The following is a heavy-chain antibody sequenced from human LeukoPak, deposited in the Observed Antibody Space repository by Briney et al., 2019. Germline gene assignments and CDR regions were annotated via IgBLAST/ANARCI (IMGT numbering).Heavy chain of an antibody. J-gene: IGHJ4*02. CDR1: GCSFTSYW. CDR3: ARQFWDSSGYYYFDY. CDR2: IYPGESDT. D-gene: IGHD3-22*01. V-gene: IGHV5-51*01. Sequence: GESLQISCKGSGCSFTSYWIGWVRQVPGKGLEWMGIIYPGESDTRYSASFQGQVTISADKSISTAYLQWSSLKASDTAMYYCARQFWDSSGYYYFDYWGQGTLVTVSS.